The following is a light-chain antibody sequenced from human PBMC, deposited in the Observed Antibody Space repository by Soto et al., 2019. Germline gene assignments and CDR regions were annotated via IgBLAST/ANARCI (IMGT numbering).Light chain of an antibody. J-gene: IGKJ1*01. Sequence: DIQMTQSPSTLSASVGDRVTITCRASESISANLAWYQQKPGKAPKLLIYKASTLESGVPSRFSGSGSGTEFTLTISSLQPDDFATYYCQQYDSYSWTFGQGTKVDIK. CDR2: KAS. CDR3: QQYDSYSWT. CDR1: ESISAN. V-gene: IGKV1-5*03.